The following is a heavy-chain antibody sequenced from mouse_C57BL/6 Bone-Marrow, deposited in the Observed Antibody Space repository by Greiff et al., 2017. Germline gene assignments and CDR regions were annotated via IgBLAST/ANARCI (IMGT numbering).Heavy chain of an antibody. J-gene: IGHJ4*01. Sequence: EVQLQQSVAELVRPGASVKLSCTASGFNIKNTYMHWVKQRPEQGLAWIGGIDPANGNTKYAPKFQGKATITADTYSNTAYLQLSSLTSEDTAIYYLDGYYAMDYWGQGTSVTVTS. CDR1: GFNIKNTY. CDR2: IDPANGNT. CDR3: DGYYAMDY. V-gene: IGHV14-3*01.